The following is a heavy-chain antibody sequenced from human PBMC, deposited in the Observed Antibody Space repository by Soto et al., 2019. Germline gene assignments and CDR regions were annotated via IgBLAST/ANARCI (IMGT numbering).Heavy chain of an antibody. V-gene: IGHV4-4*07. J-gene: IGHJ4*02. CDR1: GGSISTYY. D-gene: IGHD2-2*01. CDR3: ASRYCSSTACYAYLEY. Sequence: PETLSLTCTVSGGSISTYYWTWIRQPAGQGLEWIGRIYTSGSTNYNPSLKSRVTMSVDTSKRQFSLELSSVTAADTAIYHCASRYCSSTACYAYLEYWGQGTLATVSS. CDR2: IYTSGST.